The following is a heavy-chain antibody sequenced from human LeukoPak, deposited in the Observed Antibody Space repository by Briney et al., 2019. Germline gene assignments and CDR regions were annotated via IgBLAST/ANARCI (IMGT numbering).Heavy chain of an antibody. Sequence: ASVKVSCKASGYTFTAYYIHWVRQAPGQGLEWMGWINPISGGTNYAQNFQGRVTMTRDTSLSTAYMELNRLRSDDTAVYYCAKALRRPSGGTYYDYWGQGTLVTVSS. CDR1: GYTFTAYY. V-gene: IGHV1-2*02. CDR3: AKALRRPSGGTYYDY. J-gene: IGHJ4*02. CDR2: INPISGGT. D-gene: IGHD2-15*01.